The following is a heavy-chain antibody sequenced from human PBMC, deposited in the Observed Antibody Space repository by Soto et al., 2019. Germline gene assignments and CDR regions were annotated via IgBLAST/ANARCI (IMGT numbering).Heavy chain of an antibody. CDR3: VRDGKKNLRDWFDP. D-gene: IGHD3-3*01. Sequence: SETLFLTSNVSGASLAAYYWSWILQPPGKGLAWIGRIYATGSTYYNPSLRSRLTMSVDMSKKQFSLTLRSVTAADTAMYYRVRDGKKNLRDWFDPWGQGILVTVSS. V-gene: IGHV4-4*07. CDR2: IYATGST. J-gene: IGHJ5*02. CDR1: GASLAAYY.